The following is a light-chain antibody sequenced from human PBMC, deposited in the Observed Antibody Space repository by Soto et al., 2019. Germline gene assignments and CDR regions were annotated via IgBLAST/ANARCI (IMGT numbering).Light chain of an antibody. CDR2: AAS. CDR3: QQCYSSPLT. Sequence: DIQMPQSPSSLSASVGDRVTINCRASQTISNYLNWYQQQPGKAPKLLIYAASSLQSGVPSRFSGSGSGTDFTLTISSLPPDDFATYYCQQCYSSPLTFGGGTKVEIK. V-gene: IGKV1-39*01. CDR1: QTISNY. J-gene: IGKJ4*01.